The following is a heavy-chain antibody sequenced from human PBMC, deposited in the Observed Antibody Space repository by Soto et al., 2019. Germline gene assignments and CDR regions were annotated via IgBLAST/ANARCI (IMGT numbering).Heavy chain of an antibody. CDR3: AREIVYQLLSAYDYYYYGMDV. D-gene: IGHD2-2*01. J-gene: IGHJ6*02. Sequence: QVQLVQSGAEVKKPGSSVKVSCKASGGTFSSYAISWVRQAPGQGLEWMGGVIPIFGTANYGQKFQGRVRSTPDESTSTDDMVLSSLRSEDTAVYYCAREIVYQLLSAYDYYYYGMDVWGQRATVPVSS. CDR1: GGTFSSYA. CDR2: VIPIFGTA. V-gene: IGHV1-69*19.